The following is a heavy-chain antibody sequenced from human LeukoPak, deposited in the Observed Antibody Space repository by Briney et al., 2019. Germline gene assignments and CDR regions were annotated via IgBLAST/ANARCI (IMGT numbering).Heavy chain of an antibody. V-gene: IGHV3-21*04. CDR2: ITISSTFI. CDR1: GFSLSSYS. J-gene: IGHJ4*02. Sequence: GGSLRLSCAASGFSLSSYSMNWVRQAPGKGLEWVSSITISSTFIYYADSVKGRFTISRDNSKNTLYLQMNSLRAEDTAVYYCAKGSTGDYEYYFDSWGQGTLVTVSS. CDR3: AKGSTGDYEYYFDS. D-gene: IGHD4-17*01.